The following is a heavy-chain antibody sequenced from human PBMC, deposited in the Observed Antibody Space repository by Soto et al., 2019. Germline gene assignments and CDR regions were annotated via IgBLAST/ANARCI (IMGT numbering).Heavy chain of an antibody. J-gene: IGHJ4*02. V-gene: IGHV3-30-3*01. CDR2: ISYDGSNK. D-gene: IGHD3-3*01. Sequence: QVQLVESGGDVVQPGRSLRLSCAASGFTFSSYAMHWVRQAPGKGLEWVAVISYDGSNKYYADSVKGRFTISRDNSKNTLYLQMNSLRAEDTAVYYCARDGYDFWRTYYFDYWGQGTLVTVSS. CDR3: ARDGYDFWRTYYFDY. CDR1: GFTFSSYA.